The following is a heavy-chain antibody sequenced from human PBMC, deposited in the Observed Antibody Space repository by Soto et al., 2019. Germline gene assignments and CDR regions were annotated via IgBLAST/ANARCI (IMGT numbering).Heavy chain of an antibody. J-gene: IGHJ4*02. D-gene: IGHD4-17*01. CDR1: GFTFSGSA. CDR2: IRSKANSYAT. CDR3: TRPSYGGNYY. V-gene: IGHV3-73*02. Sequence: EVQLVESGGGLVQPGGSLKLSCAASGFTFSGSAMHWVRQASGKGLEWVGRIRSKANSYATAYAASVKGRFTISRDDSKNTAYLQMNSLKTEDTAVYYCTRPSYGGNYYWGQGTLVTVSS.